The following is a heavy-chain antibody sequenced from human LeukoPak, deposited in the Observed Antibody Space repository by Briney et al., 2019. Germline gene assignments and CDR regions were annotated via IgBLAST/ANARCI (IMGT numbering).Heavy chain of an antibody. V-gene: IGHV4-34*01. Sequence: SETLSLTCAVYGGSFSGYYWSWIRQPPGKGLEWIGEINHSGSTNYNPSLKSRVTISVDTSKNQSSLKLSSVTAADTAVYYCARDMGYDSSGYYSHFDYWGQGTLVTVSS. D-gene: IGHD3-22*01. CDR1: GGSFSGYY. J-gene: IGHJ4*02. CDR3: ARDMGYDSSGYYSHFDY. CDR2: INHSGST.